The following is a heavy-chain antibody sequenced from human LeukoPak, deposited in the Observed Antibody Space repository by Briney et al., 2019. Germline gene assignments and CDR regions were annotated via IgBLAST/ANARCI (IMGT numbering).Heavy chain of an antibody. CDR3: ARHIMVRGDDYYYYMDV. CDR1: GYSFTSYW. Sequence: LGESLKISCKGSGYSFTSYWIGWVRQMPGKGLEWMGIIYPGDSDTRYSPSFQGQVTISADKSISTAYLQWSSLKASDTAMYYCARHIMVRGDDYYYYMDVWGKGTTVTISS. CDR2: IYPGDSDT. D-gene: IGHD3-10*01. J-gene: IGHJ6*03. V-gene: IGHV5-51*01.